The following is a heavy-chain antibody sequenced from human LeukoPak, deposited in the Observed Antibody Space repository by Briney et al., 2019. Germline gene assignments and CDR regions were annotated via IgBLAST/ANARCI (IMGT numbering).Heavy chain of an antibody. V-gene: IGHV1-46*01. CDR1: GYTFTSYY. Sequence: ASVKVSCKASGYTFTSYYMHWVRQAPGQGLEWMGIINPSGGSTSYAQKFQGRVTMTTDTSTSTAYMELRSLRSDDTAVYYCAREGSSGWYAHWGQGTLVTVSS. J-gene: IGHJ5*02. CDR2: INPSGGST. D-gene: IGHD6-19*01. CDR3: AREGSSGWYAH.